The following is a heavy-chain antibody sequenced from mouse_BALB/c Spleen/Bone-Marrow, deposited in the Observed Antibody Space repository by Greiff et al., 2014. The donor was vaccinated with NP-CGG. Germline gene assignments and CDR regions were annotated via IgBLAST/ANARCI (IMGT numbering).Heavy chain of an antibody. J-gene: IGHJ2*01. CDR1: GFSLTDYG. CDR3: AKHDTTVVLDY. V-gene: IGHV2-6-5*01. Sequence: VKLVESGPGLVAPSQSLSITCTVSGFSLTDYGVSWIRQPPGKGLEWLGVIWGGGITYYNSTLKSRLSISKDNSKSQVFLKMNSLQTDDTAMYDCAKHDTTVVLDYWGQGTTLTVSS. D-gene: IGHD1-1*01. CDR2: IWGGGIT.